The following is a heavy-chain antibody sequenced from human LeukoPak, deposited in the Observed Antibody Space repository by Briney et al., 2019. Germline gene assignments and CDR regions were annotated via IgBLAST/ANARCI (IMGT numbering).Heavy chain of an antibody. D-gene: IGHD2-15*01. CDR3: ARERWHCRVNCYSVYYYALDV. CDR1: GYTFTNA. CDR2: INLGNGDT. Sequence: ASVKVSCKGSGYTFTNAVHWVRQAPGQRLEWLGWINLGNGDTKYSQNFQGRVTVTSDTSAATAYVELNSLTSEDTAVYYCARERWHCRVNCYSVYYYALDVWGQGTTVTVSS. V-gene: IGHV1-3*01. J-gene: IGHJ6*02.